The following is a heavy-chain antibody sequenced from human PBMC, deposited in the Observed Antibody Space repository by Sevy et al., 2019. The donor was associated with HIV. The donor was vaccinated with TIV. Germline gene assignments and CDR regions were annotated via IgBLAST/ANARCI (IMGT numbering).Heavy chain of an antibody. J-gene: IGHJ5*02. D-gene: IGHD3-3*01. Sequence: GGSLRLSCAASGFTLSDYYMSWVRQAPGKGLEWVANINKDGSEKYYVYTVKGRFTFSRDNAKNSLYLQMNSLRAEDTAVYYCALDSSGFYAWGQGTLVTVSS. V-gene: IGHV3-7*01. CDR3: ALDSSGFYA. CDR2: INKDGSEK. CDR1: GFTLSDYY.